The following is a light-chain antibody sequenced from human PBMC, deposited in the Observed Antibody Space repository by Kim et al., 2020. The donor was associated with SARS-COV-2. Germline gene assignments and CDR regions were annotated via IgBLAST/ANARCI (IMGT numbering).Light chain of an antibody. CDR3: QVWDSSNDHYV. V-gene: IGLV3-21*04. CDR2: YDR. Sequence: APGKTARITCGGDNIGNKNVPWFQQRPGQAPVLVIYYDRDRPSGIPERFSDSSSGNTATLTISRVEAGDEADYYCQVWDSSNDHYVFGTGTKVTVL. CDR1: NIGNKN. J-gene: IGLJ1*01.